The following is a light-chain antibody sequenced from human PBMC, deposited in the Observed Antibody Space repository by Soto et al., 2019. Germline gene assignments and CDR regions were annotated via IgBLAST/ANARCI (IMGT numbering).Light chain of an antibody. J-gene: IGKJ1*01. Sequence: EIVLTQSPATLSVSPGERVILACRASQSVDISLAWYQQKPGQAPRLLIYGASTRATDMPGTLSGRGSGTEFTLTITSLRPEDFGVYYCQQYRSWPRTFGQGTKVGIK. CDR3: QQYRSWPRT. CDR2: GAS. V-gene: IGKV3-15*01. CDR1: QSVDIS.